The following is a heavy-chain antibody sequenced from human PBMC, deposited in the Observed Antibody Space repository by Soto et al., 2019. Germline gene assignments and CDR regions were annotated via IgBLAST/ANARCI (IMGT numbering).Heavy chain of an antibody. CDR1: GGTFSSYT. CDR3: ARGNGGSYIDY. CDR2: IIPILGIA. J-gene: IGHJ4*02. D-gene: IGHD1-26*01. Sequence: QVQLVQSGAEVKKPGSSVKVSCKASGGTFSSYTISWVRQAPGQGLEWMGRIIPILGIANYAQKFQGRVTITADKSTSKAYMELSSLRSEDTAVYYCARGNGGSYIDYWGQGTLVTVSS. V-gene: IGHV1-69*02.